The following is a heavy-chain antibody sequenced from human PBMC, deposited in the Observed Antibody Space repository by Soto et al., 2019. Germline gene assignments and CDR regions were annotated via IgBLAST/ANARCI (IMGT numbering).Heavy chain of an antibody. CDR2: TYYRTRWYN. CDR3: AAATRGYLYYGLDV. J-gene: IGHJ6*02. D-gene: IGHD5-12*01. V-gene: IGHV6-1*01. Sequence: SQTLSLTCAISGDTVFSNRAAWNWIRQSPSRGLEWLGRTYYRTRWYNDYAVSVKGRITINPDPSRNQFYLQVNSVTSEDTAVYYCAAATRGYLYYGLDVWGQGTTVTVSS. CDR1: GDTVFSNRAA.